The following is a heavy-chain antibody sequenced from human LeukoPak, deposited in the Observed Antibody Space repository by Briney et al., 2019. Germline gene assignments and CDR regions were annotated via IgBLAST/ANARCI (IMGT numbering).Heavy chain of an antibody. CDR1: GYTFTDYY. Sequence: GASVKVSCKASGYTFTDYYILWVRQAPGQGLEWMGWISGYNGDTKFAQSVQDRVTMTIDKSTRTAYMEMKTLRSDDTATYFCAREWERNFDYWGQGTLVTVSS. D-gene: IGHD1-26*01. V-gene: IGHV1-18*04. CDR3: AREWERNFDY. J-gene: IGHJ4*02. CDR2: ISGYNGDT.